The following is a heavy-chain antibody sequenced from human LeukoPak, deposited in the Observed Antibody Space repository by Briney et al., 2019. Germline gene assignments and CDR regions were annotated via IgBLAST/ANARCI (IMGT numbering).Heavy chain of an antibody. Sequence: GGSLRLSCAASGFTFSSYSMNWVRQAPGKGLEWVSAISGSGGSTYYADSVKGRFTISRDNSKNTLYLQMNSLRAEDTAVYYCAKSYSSSWYLLEGNWFDPWGQGTLVTVSS. V-gene: IGHV3-23*01. CDR1: GFTFSSYS. CDR3: AKSYSSSWYLLEGNWFDP. CDR2: ISGSGGST. D-gene: IGHD6-13*01. J-gene: IGHJ5*02.